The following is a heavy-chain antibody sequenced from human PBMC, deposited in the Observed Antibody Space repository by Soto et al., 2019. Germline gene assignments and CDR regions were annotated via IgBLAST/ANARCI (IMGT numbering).Heavy chain of an antibody. J-gene: IGHJ4*02. Sequence: PSETLSLTCAVYGASLSGYSWSWIRQPPGKGLEWIGELNHSGSTNYSPSLKSRVTISVDTSRNQSSLKLSSVTAADTAVYYCARVGYCSTTSCYNFDFWGEGTPVTVSS. CDR2: LNHSGST. CDR3: ARVGYCSTTSCYNFDF. D-gene: IGHD2-2*01. V-gene: IGHV4-34*01. CDR1: GASLSGYS.